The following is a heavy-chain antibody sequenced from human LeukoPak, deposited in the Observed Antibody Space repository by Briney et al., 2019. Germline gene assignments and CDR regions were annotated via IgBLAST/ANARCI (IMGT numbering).Heavy chain of an antibody. CDR2: IIPIFGTA. CDR1: GGTFNIYA. D-gene: IGHD3-22*01. Sequence: GASVSVSYEASGGTFNIYAISCGRQAPGGGGEWVGGIIPIFGTANYAKKFQGRVTITTDESTSTAYMELSSLRSEDTAVYYCARADRAYYDSSDHGNWFDLWGQGTLVTVSS. J-gene: IGHJ5*02. V-gene: IGHV1-69*05. CDR3: ARADRAYYDSSDHGNWFDL.